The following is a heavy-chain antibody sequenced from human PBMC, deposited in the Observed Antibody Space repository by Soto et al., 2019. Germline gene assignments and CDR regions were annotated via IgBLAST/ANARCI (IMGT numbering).Heavy chain of an antibody. CDR3: AREIRDFWSGTTFDY. V-gene: IGHV4-34*01. CDR2: INHSGST. Sequence: SETLSLTCAVYGGSFSGYYWSWIRQPPGKGLEWIGEINHSGSTNYNPSLKSRVTISVDTSKNQFSLKLSSVTAADTAVYYCAREIRDFWSGTTFDYWGQGTLVT. CDR1: GGSFSGYY. J-gene: IGHJ4*02. D-gene: IGHD3-3*01.